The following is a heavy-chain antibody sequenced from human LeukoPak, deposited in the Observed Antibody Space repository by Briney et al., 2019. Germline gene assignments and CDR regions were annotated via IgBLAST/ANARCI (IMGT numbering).Heavy chain of an antibody. CDR2: IYYSGST. V-gene: IGHV4-59*01. CDR1: GGSISSYY. J-gene: IGHJ6*02. Sequence: SETLSLTCTVSGGSISSYYWSWIRQPPGKGLEWIGYIYYSGSTNYNPSLKRRVTITVDTTKNQFSLKLSSVTAADTAVYYCARDHRYSSGWGNYYYYGMDVWGQGTTVTVSS. CDR3: ARDHRYSSGWGNYYYYGMDV. D-gene: IGHD6-19*01.